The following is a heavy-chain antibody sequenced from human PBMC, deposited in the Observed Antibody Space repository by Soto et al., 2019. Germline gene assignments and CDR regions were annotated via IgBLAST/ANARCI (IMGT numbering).Heavy chain of an antibody. D-gene: IGHD1-20*01. CDR3: ARRGIRSHHNHYYYYMDV. CDR1: GGSISSYY. J-gene: IGHJ6*03. CDR2: IYYSGST. V-gene: IGHV4-59*08. Sequence: PSETLSLTCTVSGGSISSYYWSWIRQPPGKGLEWIGYIYYSGSTNYNPSLKSRVTISVDTSKNQFSLKLSSVTAADTAVYYFARRGIRSHHNHYYYYMDVWGKGTTVTVSS.